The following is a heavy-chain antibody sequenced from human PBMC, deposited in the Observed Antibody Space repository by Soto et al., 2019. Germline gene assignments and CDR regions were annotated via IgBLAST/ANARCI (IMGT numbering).Heavy chain of an antibody. CDR1: GYTFTSYG. J-gene: IGHJ5*02. V-gene: IGHV1-18*01. Sequence: ASVKVSCKASGYTFTSYGISWVRQAPGQGLEWMGWISAYNGNTTSAQRLQGRVTMTTDTSTSPAYMELRSLRSEDTAVYYCLFFPSVVVPASPQMDWFDLWGQGTLVTVS. D-gene: IGHD2-2*01. CDR3: LFFPSVVVPASPQMDWFDL. CDR2: ISAYNGNT.